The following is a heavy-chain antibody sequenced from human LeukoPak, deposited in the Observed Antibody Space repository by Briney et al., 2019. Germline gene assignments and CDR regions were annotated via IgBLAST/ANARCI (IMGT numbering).Heavy chain of an antibody. D-gene: IGHD3-22*01. Sequence: GGSLRLSCAASGFSFSTYAMHWVRQAPDQGLGWVAFISYDGYNKYYADSVRGRFTISRDNSNNTLHLQVNSLRAEDTALYYCVRGNYYDSSGFDVSGYWGQGALVTVSS. CDR2: ISYDGYNK. J-gene: IGHJ4*02. V-gene: IGHV3-30*04. CDR1: GFSFSTYA. CDR3: VRGNYYDSSGFDVSGY.